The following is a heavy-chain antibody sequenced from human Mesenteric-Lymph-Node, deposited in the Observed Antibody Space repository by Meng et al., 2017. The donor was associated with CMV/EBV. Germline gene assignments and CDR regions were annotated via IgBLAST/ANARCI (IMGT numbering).Heavy chain of an antibody. V-gene: IGHV7-4-1*02. CDR3: ARAWGAGTFSDY. CDR1: GYTFNSDA. D-gene: IGHD1-7*01. J-gene: IGHJ4*02. CDR2: INTVTGYP. Sequence: SCTASGYTFNSDALAWVRQAPGQGLEWMAWINTVTGYPTHTPAFTGRFVFSLDISAGTAYLQISSLEAEDSAVYYCARAWGAGTFSDYWGQGSLVTVSS.